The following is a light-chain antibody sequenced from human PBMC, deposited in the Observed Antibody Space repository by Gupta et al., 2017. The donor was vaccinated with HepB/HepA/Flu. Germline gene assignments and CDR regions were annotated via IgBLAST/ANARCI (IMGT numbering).Light chain of an antibody. CDR3: QQRGNWPPT. J-gene: IGKJ4*01. V-gene: IGKV3-11*01. CDR1: QSVSND. CDR2: DAC. Sequence: EIVLTQSPITLSLSPGERATLSCRASQSVSNDLAWYQQIPGQAPRLLIYDACNRATGIPGRFSGSGSGTDFTLTISSREPEDFAVYYCQQRGNWPPTFGGGTKVEIK.